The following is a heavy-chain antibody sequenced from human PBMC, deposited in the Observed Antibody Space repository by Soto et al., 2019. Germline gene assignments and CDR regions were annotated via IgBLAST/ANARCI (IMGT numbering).Heavy chain of an antibody. V-gene: IGHV4-59*08. Sequence: QVQLQESGPGLVKPSETLSLTCTVSGGSISSYYWSWIRQPPGKGLEWIGYIYYSGSTNYNPSLKSRVHISVDTPKHQYSLKLNPMTAADTAVYYCARHNYGSGTTYFDYWGQGTLVTVSS. J-gene: IGHJ4*02. CDR1: GGSISSYY. D-gene: IGHD3-10*01. CDR3: ARHNYGSGTTYFDY. CDR2: IYYSGST.